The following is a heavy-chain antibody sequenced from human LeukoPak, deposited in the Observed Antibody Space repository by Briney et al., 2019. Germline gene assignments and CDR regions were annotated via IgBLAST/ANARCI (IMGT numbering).Heavy chain of an antibody. D-gene: IGHD3-3*02. V-gene: IGHV3-73*01. CDR3: SSLADY. J-gene: IGHJ4*02. CDR1: GFTFSGSA. Sequence: GGSLRLSCAASGFTFSGSAMHWVRQASGKGLEWVGRIRGKANNYATAYAASVKGRFTISRDDSKNTAYLQMNSLKTEDAAVYYCSSLADYWGQGTLVTVSS. CDR2: IRGKANNYAT.